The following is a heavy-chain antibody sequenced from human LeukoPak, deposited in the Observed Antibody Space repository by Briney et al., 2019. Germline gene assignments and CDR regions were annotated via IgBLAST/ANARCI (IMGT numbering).Heavy chain of an antibody. V-gene: IGHV3-33*01. Sequence: PGGSLRLSCAASGFTFSSYGMHWVRQAPGKGLEWVAVIWYDGSNKYYADSVKGRFTISRDNSKNTLYLQMNSLRPEDTAVYYCARDGTPRNYYYYGMDVWGQGTTVTVSS. CDR3: ARDGTPRNYYYYGMDV. J-gene: IGHJ6*02. CDR1: GFTFSSYG. CDR2: IWYDGSNK. D-gene: IGHD1-26*01.